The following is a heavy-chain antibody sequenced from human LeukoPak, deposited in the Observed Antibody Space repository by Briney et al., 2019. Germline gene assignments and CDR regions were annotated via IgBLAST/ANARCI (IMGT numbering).Heavy chain of an antibody. Sequence: GGSLRLSCAASGFTFSSYDMHWVRQAPGKGLEWVVVISFDGSNKYYADSVKGRFTISRDNAKNTLYLQMNSLGAEDTAVYYCATTYYYDSSGYAGYWGQGTLVTVSS. J-gene: IGHJ4*02. D-gene: IGHD3-22*01. CDR1: GFTFSSYD. V-gene: IGHV3-30*03. CDR3: ATTYYYDSSGYAGY. CDR2: ISFDGSNK.